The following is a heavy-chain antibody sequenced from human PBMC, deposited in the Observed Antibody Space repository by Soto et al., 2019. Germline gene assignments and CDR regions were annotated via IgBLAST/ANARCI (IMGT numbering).Heavy chain of an antibody. CDR3: ARGVDNGVDV. D-gene: IGHD2-8*01. J-gene: IGHJ6*02. CDR2: MSPNSGAT. CDR1: GYTFTSYD. V-gene: IGHV1-8*01. Sequence: QVQLVQSGAEVTKPGASVKVSCKASGYTFTSYDNNWVRQATGQGLEWMGWMSPNSGATGYAQKFQGRVTMTRDTSISTVYMELSNLRSEDTVIYYCARGVDNGVDVWGQGSTVTVSS.